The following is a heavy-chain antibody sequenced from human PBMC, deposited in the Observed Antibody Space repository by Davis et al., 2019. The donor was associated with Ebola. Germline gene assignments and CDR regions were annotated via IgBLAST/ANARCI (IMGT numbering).Heavy chain of an antibody. CDR2: INPSRGDT. D-gene: IGHD2-2*01. CDR3: ARGHCSTLSCDLGGAFDI. J-gene: IGHJ3*02. Sequence: ASVKVSCKSSGYTFAGHKIHWVRQAPGQGLEWMGWINPSRGDTNYTQNLQGRVTLTRDTSINTAYMELSGLTSDDTAIYICARGHCSTLSCDLGGAFDIWGQGTVVSV. CDR1: GYTFAGHK. V-gene: IGHV1-2*02.